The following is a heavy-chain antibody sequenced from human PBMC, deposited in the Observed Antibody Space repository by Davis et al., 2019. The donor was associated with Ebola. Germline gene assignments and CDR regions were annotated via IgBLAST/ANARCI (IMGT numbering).Heavy chain of an antibody. J-gene: IGHJ3*02. CDR3: ASRYFDWLLRSPDAFDI. CDR2: IKQDGSEK. D-gene: IGHD3-9*01. Sequence: GESLKISCVASGFTFSSYWMSWVRQAPGKGLEWVANIKQDGSEKYYVDSVKGRCTISRDNAKNSLYLQMNSLSAEDTAVYYCASRYFDWLLRSPDAFDIWGQGTMVTVSS. V-gene: IGHV3-7*01. CDR1: GFTFSSYW.